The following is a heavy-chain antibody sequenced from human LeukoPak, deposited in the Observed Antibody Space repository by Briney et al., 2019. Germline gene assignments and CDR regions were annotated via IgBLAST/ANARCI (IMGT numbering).Heavy chain of an antibody. CDR2: IYYSGST. J-gene: IGHJ6*03. Sequence: SETLSLTCTVSGGSLSSYYWSWIRQPPAKGLEWIGDIYYSGSTNYNPSLKSRVTISVDTSKNQFSLKLSSVTAADTAVYYCARAATPGIAVAGTNYYMDVWGKGTTVTVSS. CDR1: GGSLSSYY. CDR3: ARAATPGIAVAGTNYYMDV. V-gene: IGHV4-59*01. D-gene: IGHD6-19*01.